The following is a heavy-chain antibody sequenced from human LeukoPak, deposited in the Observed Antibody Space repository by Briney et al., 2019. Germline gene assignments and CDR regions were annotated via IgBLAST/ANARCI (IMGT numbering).Heavy chain of an antibody. D-gene: IGHD6-19*01. Sequence: PGGSLRLSCAASGFTFSPYALSWVRQAPGKGLEWVSSISGSDGSTFYADSVKGRFSISRDNSKNTLYLHMNSLRAEDTALYYCATASYSSGPYYCGMDVWGHGTTVTVSS. J-gene: IGHJ6*02. CDR2: ISGSDGST. CDR1: GFTFSPYA. CDR3: ATASYSSGPYYCGMDV. V-gene: IGHV3-23*01.